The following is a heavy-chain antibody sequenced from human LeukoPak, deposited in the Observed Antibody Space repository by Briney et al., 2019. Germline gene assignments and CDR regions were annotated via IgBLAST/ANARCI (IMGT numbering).Heavy chain of an antibody. CDR1: GFTFSSYS. J-gene: IGHJ4*02. CDR2: ISSSSSYI. CDR3: ASLTSTSGWSSDY. D-gene: IGHD6-19*01. Sequence: GGSLRLSCAASGFTFSSYSMNWVRQAPGKGLEWVSSISSSSSYICYADSVKGRFTISRDNAKNSLYLQMNSLRAEDTAVYYCASLTSTSGWSSDYWGQGTLVTVSS. V-gene: IGHV3-21*01.